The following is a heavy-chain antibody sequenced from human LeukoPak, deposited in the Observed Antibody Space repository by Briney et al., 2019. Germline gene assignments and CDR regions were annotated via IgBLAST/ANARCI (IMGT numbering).Heavy chain of an antibody. CDR3: ARASNSWSPLDY. D-gene: IGHD6-13*01. Sequence: NPSETLSLTCTVSGGSISSSSYYWGWIRQPPGKGLEWIGSIYYSGSTYYNPSLKSRVTISVDTSKNQFSLKLSSVTAADTAVYYCARASNSWSPLDYWAREPWSPSPQ. CDR2: IYYSGST. CDR1: GGSISSSSYY. J-gene: IGHJ4*02. V-gene: IGHV4-39*07.